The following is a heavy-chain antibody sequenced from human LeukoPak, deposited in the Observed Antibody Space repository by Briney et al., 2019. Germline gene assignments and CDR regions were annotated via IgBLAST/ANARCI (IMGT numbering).Heavy chain of an antibody. J-gene: IGHJ6*02. CDR3: ASAVVAHYYYYYYGMDA. V-gene: IGHV1-2*02. CDR2: INPNSGGT. Sequence: PMASVKVSCKASGYTFTGYYMHWVRQAPGQGLEWMGWINPNSGGTNYAQKFQGRVTMTRDTSISTAYMELSRLRSDDTAVYYCASAVVAHYYYYYYGMDAWGQGTTVTVSS. D-gene: IGHD2-15*01. CDR1: GYTFTGYY.